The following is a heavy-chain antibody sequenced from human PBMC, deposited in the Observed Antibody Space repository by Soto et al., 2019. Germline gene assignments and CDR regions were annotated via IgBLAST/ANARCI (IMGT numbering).Heavy chain of an antibody. CDR3: AKDGGERGDIVVVLAATNWFDP. CDR1: GFTFSSYA. J-gene: IGHJ5*02. Sequence: EVQLLESGGGLVQPGGSLRLSCAASGFTFSSYAMSWVRQAPGKGLEWVSDISGSGGSTYYADSVKGRFTITRDNSKNALYLQMNSLRAEDTAVYYCAKDGGERGDIVVVLAATNWFDPWGQGTLVTVSS. D-gene: IGHD2-15*01. CDR2: ISGSGGST. V-gene: IGHV3-23*01.